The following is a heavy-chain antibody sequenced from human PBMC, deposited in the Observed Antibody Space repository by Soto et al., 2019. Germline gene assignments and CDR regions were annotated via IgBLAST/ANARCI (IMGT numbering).Heavy chain of an antibody. Sequence: SETLSLTCTVSGSSISSGDYYWSWIRQPPGKGLEWIGYIYYSGSTYYNPSLKSRVTISVDTSKNQFSLKLSSVTAADTAVYYCARSMTTLVILDYWGQGTLVIVSS. J-gene: IGHJ4*02. CDR3: ARSMTTLVILDY. CDR2: IYYSGST. CDR1: GSSISSGDYY. D-gene: IGHD6-13*01. V-gene: IGHV4-30-4*01.